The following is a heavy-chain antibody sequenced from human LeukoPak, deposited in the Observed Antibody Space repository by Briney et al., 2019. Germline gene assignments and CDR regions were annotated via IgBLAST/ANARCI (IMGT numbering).Heavy chain of an antibody. D-gene: IGHD3-10*01. CDR3: ARDFRYGSGSYYPNWFDP. V-gene: IGHV1-69*05. Sequence: PVKVSCKASGGTFSSYAISWVRQAPGQGLEWMGGIIPIFGTANYAQKFQGRVTITTDESTSTAYMELSSLRSEDTAVYYCARDFRYGSGSYYPNWFDPWGQGTLVTVSS. CDR1: GGTFSSYA. CDR2: IIPIFGTA. J-gene: IGHJ5*02.